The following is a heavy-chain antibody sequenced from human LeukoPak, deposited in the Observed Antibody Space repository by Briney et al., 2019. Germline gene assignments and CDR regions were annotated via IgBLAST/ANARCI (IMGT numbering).Heavy chain of an antibody. CDR1: GGSISGYY. V-gene: IGHV4-59*08. J-gene: IGHJ6*02. D-gene: IGHD4-4*01. Sequence: SETLSLTCTVSGGSISGYYWTWIRQSPGQRPEWLAYVRYTGTPNYNPSLKSRITISVATCKNQFYLKMSSVTAADTAVYYCARQLTVPSYDYDGMDVWGQGATVTVSS. CDR2: VRYTGTP. CDR3: ARQLTVPSYDYDGMDV.